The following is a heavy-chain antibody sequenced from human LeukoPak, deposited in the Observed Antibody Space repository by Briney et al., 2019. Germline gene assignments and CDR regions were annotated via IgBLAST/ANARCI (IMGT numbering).Heavy chain of an antibody. J-gene: IGHJ6*02. CDR1: GFTFSSYS. Sequence: GGSPRLSCAASGFTFSSYSMNWVRQAPGKGLEWVSSISSSSSYIYYADSVKGRFTISRDNSKNTLYLQMNSLRAEDTAVYYCAKAVNPKGFHYYGMDVWGQGTTVTVSS. CDR2: ISSSSSYI. CDR3: AKAVNPKGFHYYGMDV. V-gene: IGHV3-21*01. D-gene: IGHD3-3*01.